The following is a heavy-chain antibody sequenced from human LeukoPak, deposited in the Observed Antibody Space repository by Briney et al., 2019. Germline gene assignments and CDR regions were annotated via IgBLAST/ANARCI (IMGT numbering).Heavy chain of an antibody. J-gene: IGHJ4*02. CDR3: ARALWFGETFPAY. V-gene: IGHV3-48*01. D-gene: IGHD3-10*01. Sequence: GGSLRLSCAASGLTISSYSMNWVRQTPGKGLQWVSYISSSSSTIYYADSVKGRFTISRDNAKNSLYLQMNSLRAEDTAVYYCARALWFGETFPAYWGQGTLVTVSS. CDR1: GLTISSYS. CDR2: ISSSSSTI.